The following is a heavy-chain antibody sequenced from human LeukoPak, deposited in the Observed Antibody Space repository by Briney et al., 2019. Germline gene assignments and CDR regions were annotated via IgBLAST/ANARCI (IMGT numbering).Heavy chain of an antibody. V-gene: IGHV3-23*01. D-gene: IGHD3-22*01. CDR3: AKEGYPDSSGAFDS. CDR1: GFTFSTYA. Sequence: GGSLRLSCAASGFTFSTYAMNWVRQAPGKGLEWVSGITGSGGTTFYADSVKGRFTIPRDNSKSTLYLQMNSLRAEDTAIYYCAKEGYPDSSGAFDSWGQGTLVTGSS. J-gene: IGHJ4*02. CDR2: ITGSGGTT.